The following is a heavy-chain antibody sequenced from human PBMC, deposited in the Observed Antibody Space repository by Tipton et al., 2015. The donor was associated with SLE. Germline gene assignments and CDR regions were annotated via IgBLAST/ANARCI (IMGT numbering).Heavy chain of an antibody. CDR3: ARGGASRPDY. D-gene: IGHD1-26*01. Sequence: SLRLSCAASGFTFSSYAMHWVRQAPGKGLEWVAVIWYDGSNQYYADSVKGRFTISRDNSKNTMYLQMNSLRVEDTAVYYCARGGASRPDYWGRGTLVTVSS. V-gene: IGHV3-33*01. CDR2: IWYDGSNQ. J-gene: IGHJ4*02. CDR1: GFTFSSYA.